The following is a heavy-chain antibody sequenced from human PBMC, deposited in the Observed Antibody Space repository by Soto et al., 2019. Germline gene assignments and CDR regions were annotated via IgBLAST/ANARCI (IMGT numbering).Heavy chain of an antibody. J-gene: IGHJ6*02. D-gene: IGHD6-19*01. CDR2: IYSGGST. V-gene: IGHV3-66*01. CDR3: ARAQWLVPRRKTNYYYGMDV. CDR1: GFTVSSNY. Sequence: GGSLRLSCAASGFTVSSNYMSWVRQAPGKGLEWVSVIYSGGSTYYADSVKGRFTISRDNSKNTLYLQMNSLRAEDTAVYYCARAQWLVPRRKTNYYYGMDVWGQGTTVTVSS.